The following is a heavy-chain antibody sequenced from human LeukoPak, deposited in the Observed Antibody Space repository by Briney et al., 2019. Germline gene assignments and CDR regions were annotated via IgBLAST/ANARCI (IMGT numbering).Heavy chain of an antibody. CDR3: ARESTYYDFWSGYYAVFDY. CDR1: GGSFSGYY. CDR2: INHSGST. Sequence: PSETLSLTCAVYGGSFSGYYWSWIRKPPGKGLEWIGEINHSGSTNYNPSLKSRVTISVDTSKNQFSLKLSSVTAADTAVYYCARESTYYDFWSGYYAVFDYWGQGTLVTVSS. J-gene: IGHJ4*02. V-gene: IGHV4-34*01. D-gene: IGHD3-3*01.